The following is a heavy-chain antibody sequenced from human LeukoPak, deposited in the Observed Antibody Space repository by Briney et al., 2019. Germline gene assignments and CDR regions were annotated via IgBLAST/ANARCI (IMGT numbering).Heavy chain of an antibody. J-gene: IGHJ4*02. D-gene: IGHD6-6*01. V-gene: IGHV4-34*01. CDR2: INHSGST. Sequence: SETLSLTCAVYGGSFSGYYWSWIRQPPGKGLEWIGEINHSGSTNYNPSLKSRVTISVDTSKNQLSLKLSSVTAADTAVYYCATQSSSSDYWGQGTLVTVSA. CDR3: ATQSSSSDY. CDR1: GGSFSGYY.